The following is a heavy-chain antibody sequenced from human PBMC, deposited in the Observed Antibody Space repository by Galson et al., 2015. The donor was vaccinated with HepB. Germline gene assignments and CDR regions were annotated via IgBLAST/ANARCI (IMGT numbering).Heavy chain of an antibody. CDR3: AKDRGAAFDY. Sequence: SLRLSCAASGFTFSKYWMHWVRQAPGKGLVWVSRIKSDGSIINYADPVKGRFTISRDNSKNTLCLQMNSLRAEDTAVYYCAKDRGAAFDYWGQGTLVTVSS. CDR2: IKSDGSII. V-gene: IGHV3-74*01. D-gene: IGHD3-10*01. CDR1: GFTFSKYW. J-gene: IGHJ4*02.